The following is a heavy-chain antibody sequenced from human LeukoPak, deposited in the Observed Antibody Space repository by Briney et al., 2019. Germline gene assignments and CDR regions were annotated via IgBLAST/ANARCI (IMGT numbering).Heavy chain of an antibody. J-gene: IGHJ6*02. CDR1: GYTFTSYG. V-gene: IGHV1-69*13. CDR2: IIPIFGTA. D-gene: IGHD3-10*01. CDR3: ARISYITMVRGVHLDV. Sequence: GASVKVSCKASGYTFTSYGISWVRQAPGQGLEWMGGIIPIFGTANYAQKFQGRVTITADESTSTAYMELSSLRSEDTAVYYCARISYITMVRGVHLDVWGQGTTVTVSS.